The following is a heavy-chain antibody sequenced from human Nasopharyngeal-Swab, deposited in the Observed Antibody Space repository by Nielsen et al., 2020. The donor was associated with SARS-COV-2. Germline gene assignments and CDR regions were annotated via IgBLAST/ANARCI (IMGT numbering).Heavy chain of an antibody. CDR1: GFTFSTYS. V-gene: IGHV3-21*01. CDR2: ISSSSTYI. D-gene: IGHD3-16*01. J-gene: IGHJ6*02. Sequence: GEALKIPWAASGFTFSTYSMNWVRQAPGKGLEWVSSISSSSTYIYYADSVKGRFTISRDNAKNSLYLQMNSLRAEDTAVYYCARQNFQTGGASYGMDVWGHGTTVTVSS. CDR3: ARQNFQTGGASYGMDV.